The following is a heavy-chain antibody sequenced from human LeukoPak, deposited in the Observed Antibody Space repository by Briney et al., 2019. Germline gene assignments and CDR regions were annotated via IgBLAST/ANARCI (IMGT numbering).Heavy chain of an antibody. CDR2: ISSSSSYI. D-gene: IGHD4-11*01. V-gene: IGHV3-21*01. J-gene: IGHJ4*02. Sequence: GGSLRLSCAASGFTFSSYEMNWVRQAPGKGLEWVSSISSSSSYIYYADSVKGRFTISRDNAKNSLYLQMNSLRAEDTAVYYCARVSSLQPDYWGQGTLVTVSS. CDR3: ARVSSLQPDY. CDR1: GFTFSSYE.